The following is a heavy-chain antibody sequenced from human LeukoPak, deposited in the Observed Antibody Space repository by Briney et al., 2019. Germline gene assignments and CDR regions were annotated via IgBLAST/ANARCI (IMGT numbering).Heavy chain of an antibody. CDR1: GFTVSSNY. CDR2: IYSGGST. Sequence: GGSLRLSCAASGFTVSSNYMSWVRQAPGKGLEWVSVIYSGGSTYYADSVKGRFTISRDNSKNTLYLQMNSLRAEDTAVYYCARDLHGSDYYYGMDVWGQGTTVTVSS. J-gene: IGHJ6*02. D-gene: IGHD3-10*01. V-gene: IGHV3-53*01. CDR3: ARDLHGSDYYYGMDV.